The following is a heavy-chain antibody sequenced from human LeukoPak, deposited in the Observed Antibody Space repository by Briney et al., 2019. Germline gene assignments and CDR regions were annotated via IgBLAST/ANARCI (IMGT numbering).Heavy chain of an antibody. J-gene: IGHJ4*02. Sequence: ASVKVSCRASGYTFTSYGISWVRQAPGQGLEWMGWISAYNGNTNYAQKLQGRVTMTTDTSTSTAYMELRSLRSDDTAVYYCARGDCSGGSCYLYYWGQGTLVTVSS. CDR3: ARGDCSGGSCYLYY. D-gene: IGHD2-15*01. CDR2: ISAYNGNT. CDR1: GYTFTSYG. V-gene: IGHV1-18*04.